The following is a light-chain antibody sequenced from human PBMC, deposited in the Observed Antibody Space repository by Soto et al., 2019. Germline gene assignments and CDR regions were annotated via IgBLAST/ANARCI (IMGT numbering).Light chain of an antibody. CDR1: SSDVGGSNF. V-gene: IGLV2-11*01. CDR3: CSYAGNSLWV. Sequence: QSVLTQPRSVSGSPGQSVTISCTGSSSDVGGSNFVSWYQQHPVKAPKLVIYDVNKRPSGVPDRFSGSKSGNTASLTISGLQAEDEADYYCCSYAGNSLWVFGGGTKVTVL. CDR2: DVN. J-gene: IGLJ3*02.